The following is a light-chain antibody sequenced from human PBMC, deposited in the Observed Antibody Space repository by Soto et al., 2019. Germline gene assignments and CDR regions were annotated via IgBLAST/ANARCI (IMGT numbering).Light chain of an antibody. V-gene: IGKV1-39*01. CDR1: QSISIY. CDR2: AAS. J-gene: IGKJ1*01. Sequence: DIQMTQSPSSLSASVGDRVTITCRASQSISIYLNWYQQQPGKAPKLLIYAASSLQSGVPSRFGGSGSGTDFTLTISSLQPEDFATYYCQQSYSSPPTFGHGTKVEIK. CDR3: QQSYSSPPT.